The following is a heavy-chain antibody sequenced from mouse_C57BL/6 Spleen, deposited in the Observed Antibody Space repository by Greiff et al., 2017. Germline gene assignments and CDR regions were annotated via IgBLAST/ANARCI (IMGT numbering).Heavy chain of an antibody. J-gene: IGHJ4*01. CDR1: GYTFTDYY. CDR2: IYPGSGNT. V-gene: IGHV1-76*01. CDR3: ARSGSNHYYAMDY. Sequence: QVQLQQSGAELVRPGASVKLSCKASGYTFTDYYINWVKQRPGQGLEWIARIYPGSGNTYYNEKFKGKATLTAEKSSSTAYMQLSSLTSEDSAVYFCARSGSNHYYAMDYWGQGTSVTVSS. D-gene: IGHD2-5*01.